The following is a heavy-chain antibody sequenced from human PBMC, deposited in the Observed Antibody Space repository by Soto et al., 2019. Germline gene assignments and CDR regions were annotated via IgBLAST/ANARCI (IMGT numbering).Heavy chain of an antibody. CDR2: NNTHNGHT. J-gene: IGHJ1*01. D-gene: IGHD3-16*01. CDR1: GYTFTDYS. Sequence: ASVKVSCKTSGYTFTDYSMNWVRQAPGQRLEWMGWNNTHNGHTQYSPRFDDRVTMTTDPSTSTAYMELKGLRSDDTAVYYCATTLTTSAEYFQYWGQGTLVTVSS. CDR3: ATTLTTSAEYFQY. V-gene: IGHV1-18*04.